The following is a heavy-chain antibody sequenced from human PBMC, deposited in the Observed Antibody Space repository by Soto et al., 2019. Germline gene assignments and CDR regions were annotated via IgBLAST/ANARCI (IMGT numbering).Heavy chain of an antibody. J-gene: IGHJ6*02. CDR3: ARDNLLPAAFYYYYYYGMDV. D-gene: IGHD2-2*01. Sequence: EVQLLESGGGLAQPGGSLRLSCAASGFTFSSYAMSWVRQAPGKGLEWVSAISGSGDSTSYADSVKGRFTISRDNSKNTLYLQMNSLRAEDTAVYYCARDNLLPAAFYYYYYYGMDVWGQGTTVTVSS. CDR2: ISGSGDST. CDR1: GFTFSSYA. V-gene: IGHV3-23*01.